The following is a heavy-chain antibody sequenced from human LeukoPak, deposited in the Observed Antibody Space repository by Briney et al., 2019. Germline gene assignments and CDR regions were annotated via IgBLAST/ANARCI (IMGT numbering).Heavy chain of an antibody. CDR1: GFTFDDYA. CDR3: AKGSYDYYYYYYMDV. V-gene: IGHV3-9*01. D-gene: IGHD1-26*01. Sequence: PGGSLRLSCAASGFTFDDYAMHWVRQAPGRGLEWVSGISWNSGSIGYADSVKGRFTISRDNAKNSLYLQMNSLRAEDTALYYCAKGSYDYYYYYYMDVWGKGTTVTVSS. J-gene: IGHJ6*03. CDR2: ISWNSGSI.